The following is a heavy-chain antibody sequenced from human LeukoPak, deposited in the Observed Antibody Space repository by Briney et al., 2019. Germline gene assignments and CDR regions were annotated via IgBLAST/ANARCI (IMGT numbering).Heavy chain of an antibody. CDR2: IYHSGSP. CDR3: ARVGIAAAGTEFDP. CDR1: GGSISSNNW. J-gene: IGHJ5*02. V-gene: IGHV4-4*02. D-gene: IGHD6-13*01. Sequence: SGTLSLTCAVSGGSISSNNWWGWVRQPPGKGLEWIGEIYHSGSPNYNPSLKSRVTISVDTSKNQFSLKLSSVTAADTAVYYCARVGIAAAGTEFDPWGQGTLVTVSS.